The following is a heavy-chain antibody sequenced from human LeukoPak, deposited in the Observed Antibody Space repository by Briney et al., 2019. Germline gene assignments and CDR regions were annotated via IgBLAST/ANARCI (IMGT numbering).Heavy chain of an antibody. V-gene: IGHV3-53*01. J-gene: IGHJ4*02. D-gene: IGHD3-16*02. CDR1: GFSVTSNY. Sequence: AGGSLRLSCAASGFSVTSNYMSWVRQAPGKGLEWVSVTYSGGTTYYAVSVKGRFTISRDTSKNTVYLQTNSLSAEDTAVYYCARDYRYYADWGQGTLVTVSS. CDR2: TYSGGTT. CDR3: ARDYRYYAD.